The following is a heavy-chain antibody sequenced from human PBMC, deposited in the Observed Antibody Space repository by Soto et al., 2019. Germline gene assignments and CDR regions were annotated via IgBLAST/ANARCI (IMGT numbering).Heavy chain of an antibody. CDR2: ISIDGSNK. D-gene: IGHD3-16*01. Sequence: QVQLVESGGGVVQPGRSLRLSCAASGFTFSSYGMHWVRQAPGKGLEWVALISIDGSNKYYVDSGKGRFTISRDNSKNTLYLQMNSLRAEDTAVYYCGGGHYFSDYWGQGTLITVSS. CDR1: GFTFSSYG. V-gene: IGHV3-30*03. J-gene: IGHJ4*02. CDR3: GGGHYFSDY.